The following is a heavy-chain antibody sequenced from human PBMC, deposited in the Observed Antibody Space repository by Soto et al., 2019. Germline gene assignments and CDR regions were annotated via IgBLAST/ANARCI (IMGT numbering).Heavy chain of an antibody. V-gene: IGHV1-24*01. J-gene: IGHJ4*02. D-gene: IGHD3-10*01. CDR1: GYTLTELS. Sequence: ASVKVSCKVSGYTLTELSMHWVRQAPGKGLEWMGGFDPEDGETIYAQKFQGRVTMTEDTSTDTAYMELSSLRSEDTAVYYCATSQMALVRGVISVGEFDYWGQGTRVTVS. CDR2: FDPEDGET. CDR3: ATSQMALVRGVISVGEFDY.